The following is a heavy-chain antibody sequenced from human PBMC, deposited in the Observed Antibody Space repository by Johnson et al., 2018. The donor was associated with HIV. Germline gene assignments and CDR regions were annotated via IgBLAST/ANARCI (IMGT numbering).Heavy chain of an antibody. Sequence: QVQLVESGGGLVKPGGSLRLSCAASGFTFSSYGMHWVRQAPGKGLEWVAVIWYDGSNKYYADSVKGRFTISRDNAKNSLYLQMNSLRAEDTAVYYCARGEGDWTDAFDIWGQGTMVTVSS. CDR2: IWYDGSNK. J-gene: IGHJ3*02. CDR3: ARGEGDWTDAFDI. CDR1: GFTFSSYG. D-gene: IGHD2-21*02. V-gene: IGHV3-33*08.